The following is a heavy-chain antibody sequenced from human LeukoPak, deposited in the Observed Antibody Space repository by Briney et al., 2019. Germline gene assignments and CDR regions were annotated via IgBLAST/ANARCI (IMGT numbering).Heavy chain of an antibody. CDR3: ARAVTETAAIMGLFPLDYYYYMDV. D-gene: IGHD2-2*02. CDR1: GYTFTSYG. CDR2: ISAYNGNT. V-gene: IGHV1-18*01. Sequence: ASVKVSCKASGYTFTSYGISWVRQAPGQGLEWMGWISAYNGNTNYAQKLQGRVTMTTDTSTSTAYMELRSLRSDDTAVYYCARAVTETAAIMGLFPLDYYYYMDVWGKGTTVTVSS. J-gene: IGHJ6*03.